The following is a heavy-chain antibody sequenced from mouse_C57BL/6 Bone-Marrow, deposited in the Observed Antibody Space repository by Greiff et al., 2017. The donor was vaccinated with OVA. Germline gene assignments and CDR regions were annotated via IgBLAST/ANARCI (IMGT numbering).Heavy chain of an antibody. V-gene: IGHV5-6*02. CDR1: GFNFSSYG. CDR2: ISSGGSYT. D-gene: IGHD1-3*01. Sequence: EVKLVESGGDLVKPGGSLKLSCAASGFNFSSYGMSWVRQTPDKRLEWVATISSGGSYTYNPDSVKGRFTISRDNAKNTLYLQMSSLKSEDTAIYYCARQRSGNWDYFDYWGQGTTLTVSS. J-gene: IGHJ2*01. CDR3: ARQRSGNWDYFDY.